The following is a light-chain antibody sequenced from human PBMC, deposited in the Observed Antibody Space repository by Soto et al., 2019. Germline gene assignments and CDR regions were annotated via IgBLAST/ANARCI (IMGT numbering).Light chain of an antibody. V-gene: IGKV4-1*01. J-gene: IGKJ1*01. CDR3: QQYYSTRT. CDR2: WAS. CDR1: QSLLYSSNNKNY. Sequence: DIVMTQSPDSLAVSLGERATINCKSSQSLLYSSNNKNYLAWYQQKPGQPPKLLIYWASTRESGVPDRFSGSGSGTDFTLTSSSLQAEDVAVYYCQQYYSTRTFGQGTKVEIK.